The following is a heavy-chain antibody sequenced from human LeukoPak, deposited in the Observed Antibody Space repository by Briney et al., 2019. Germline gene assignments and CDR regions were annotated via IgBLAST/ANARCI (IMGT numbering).Heavy chain of an antibody. D-gene: IGHD1-26*01. CDR1: GFTFSSYA. V-gene: IGHV3-23*01. CDR2: VSGSGGST. Sequence: GGSLRLSCAASGFTFSSYAMNWVRQAPGKGQEWVSTVSGSGGSTYYADSVKGRFTISRDNSKNTLYLQMNSLRAEDTAVYYCAKLKNEGAVDYWGQGTLVTVSS. J-gene: IGHJ4*02. CDR3: AKLKNEGAVDY.